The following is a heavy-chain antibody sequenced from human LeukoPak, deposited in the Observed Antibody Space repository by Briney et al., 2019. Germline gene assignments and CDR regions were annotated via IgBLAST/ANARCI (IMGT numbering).Heavy chain of an antibody. J-gene: IGHJ3*02. CDR3: ARDQIESRVSAFDI. CDR2: INPNSGGT. V-gene: IGHV1-2*02. CDR1: GYTFTGYY. Sequence: ASVKVSCKASGYTFTGYYMHWVRQAPGQGLEWMGWINPNSGGTNYAQKFQGRVTMTRDTSISTAYMELSRLRSDDTAVYYCARDQIESRVSAFDIWGQGTMVTVSS. D-gene: IGHD6-13*01.